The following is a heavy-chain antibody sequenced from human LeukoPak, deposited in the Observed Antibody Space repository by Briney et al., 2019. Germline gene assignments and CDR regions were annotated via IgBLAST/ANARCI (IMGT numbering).Heavy chain of an antibody. CDR3: ARDSDTAGYYYYMDV. J-gene: IGHJ6*03. CDR2: ISSSGTGI. V-gene: IGHV3-11*04. D-gene: IGHD5-18*01. Sequence: GGSLRLSCAASGFTFSDYYMSWIRQAPGKGLEWVSYISSSGTGIYDADSVKGRFSISRDNAKNSLYLQMNSLRPEDTAVYYCARDSDTAGYYYYMDVWGKGTTVTISS. CDR1: GFTFSDYY.